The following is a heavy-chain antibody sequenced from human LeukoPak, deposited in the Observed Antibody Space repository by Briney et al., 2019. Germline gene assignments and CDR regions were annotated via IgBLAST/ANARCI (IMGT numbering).Heavy chain of an antibody. CDR3: ARDPDGDWGWFDP. D-gene: IGHD4-17*01. CDR2: IYYSGST. V-gene: IGHV4-61*08. J-gene: IGHJ5*02. CDR1: GGSISSGGYY. Sequence: SETLSLTCTVSGGSISSGGYYWSWIRQHPGKGLEWIGYIYYSGSTNYNPSLKSRVTISVDTSKNQFSLKLSSVTAADTAVYYCARDPDGDWGWFDPWGQGTLVTVSS.